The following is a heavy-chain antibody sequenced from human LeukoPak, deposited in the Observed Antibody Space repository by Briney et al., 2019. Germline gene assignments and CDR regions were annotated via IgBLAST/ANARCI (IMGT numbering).Heavy chain of an antibody. Sequence: GASVKVSCKASGYTFTSYYMHWVRQAPGQGLEWMGIINPSGGSTSYAQKFQGRVTMTRDTSTSTVYMELSSLRSEDTVVYYCATLGYCSSTSCYSPQGSAFDIWGQGTMVTVSS. V-gene: IGHV1-46*01. CDR1: GYTFTSYY. D-gene: IGHD2-2*01. CDR3: ATLGYCSSTSCYSPQGSAFDI. CDR2: INPSGGST. J-gene: IGHJ3*02.